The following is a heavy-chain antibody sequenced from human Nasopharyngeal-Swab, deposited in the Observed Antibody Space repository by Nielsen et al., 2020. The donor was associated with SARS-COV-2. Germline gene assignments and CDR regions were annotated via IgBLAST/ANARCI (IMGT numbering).Heavy chain of an antibody. CDR2: ISGSGGST. V-gene: IGHV3-23*01. J-gene: IGHJ4*02. Sequence: EGSLRLSCAASGFTFSSYAMSWVRQAPGKGLEWVSAISGSGGSTYYADSVKGRFTISRDNSKNTLYLQMNSLRAEDTAVYYCASPGLWYGDYEPFDYWGQGTLVTVSS. D-gene: IGHD4-17*01. CDR3: ASPGLWYGDYEPFDY. CDR1: GFTFSSYA.